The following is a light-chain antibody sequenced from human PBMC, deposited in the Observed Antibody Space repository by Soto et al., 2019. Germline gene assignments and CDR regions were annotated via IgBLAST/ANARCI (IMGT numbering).Light chain of an antibody. CDR2: TTN. V-gene: IGLV1-44*01. Sequence: QSVLTQPHSASGTPGQRVTISCSGSSSNIGTSSVHWFQQLPGTAPKLLISTTNQRPSGVPERFSGSKSGTSASLAIRGLQSEDEADYYCAAWDDSLNGHVFGTGTQLTVL. CDR1: SSNIGTSS. J-gene: IGLJ1*01. CDR3: AAWDDSLNGHV.